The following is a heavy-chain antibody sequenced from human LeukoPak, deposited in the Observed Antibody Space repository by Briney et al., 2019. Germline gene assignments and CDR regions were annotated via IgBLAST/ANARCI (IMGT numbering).Heavy chain of an antibody. CDR3: AKDISPSSNAWYEFDY. V-gene: IGHV3-23*01. D-gene: IGHD6-19*01. Sequence: GGSLRLSCVVSGFTFSSYAMSWVRQTPGKGLEWVSGISGGDENTNYADSVKGRFTISRDSSKNTLYLLMNRLRAEDTALYYCAKDISPSSNAWYEFDYWGQGTLVTVSS. CDR2: ISGGDENT. CDR1: GFTFSSYA. J-gene: IGHJ4*02.